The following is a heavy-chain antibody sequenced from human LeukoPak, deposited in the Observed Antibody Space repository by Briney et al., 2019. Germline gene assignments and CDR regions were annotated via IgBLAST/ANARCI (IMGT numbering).Heavy chain of an antibody. V-gene: IGHV3-7*01. CDR1: GFTVSSNY. Sequence: HPGGSLRLSCAASGFTVSSNYMSWVRQAPGKGLEWVANIKSDGSEKYYLDSVKGRFTISRDNAKNSLYLQMNSLRAEDSAVYYCARYCTFRTCSGTKFDSWGQGTLVTVSS. J-gene: IGHJ4*02. CDR3: ARYCTFRTCSGTKFDS. CDR2: IKSDGSEK. D-gene: IGHD1-1*01.